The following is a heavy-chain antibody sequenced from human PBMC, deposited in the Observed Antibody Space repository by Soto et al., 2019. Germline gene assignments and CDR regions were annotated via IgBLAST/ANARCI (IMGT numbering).Heavy chain of an antibody. CDR1: GGSISSGGYY. Sequence: SETLSLTCTVSGGSISSGGYYWSWIRQHPGKGLEWIGYIYYSGSTYYNPSLKSRVTISVDTSKNQFSLKLSSVTTADTAVYYCARDSLLGYCTNGVCYISGYYYGMDVWGQGTTVTVSS. D-gene: IGHD2-8*01. J-gene: IGHJ6*02. V-gene: IGHV4-31*03. CDR2: IYYSGST. CDR3: ARDSLLGYCTNGVCYISGYYYGMDV.